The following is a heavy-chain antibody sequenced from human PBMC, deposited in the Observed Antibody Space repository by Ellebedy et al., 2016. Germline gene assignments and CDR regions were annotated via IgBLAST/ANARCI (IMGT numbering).Heavy chain of an antibody. CDR2: ISSSTNVK. J-gene: IGHJ4*02. V-gene: IGHV3-48*01. D-gene: IGHD6-13*01. CDR3: ARGIAAYWGDY. CDR1: GFTFSSYS. Sequence: GESLKISXAASGFTFSSYSMNWVRQAPGKGLEWVSYISSSTNVKYYADSVKGRFTISRDTAKSTQYLQMNSLRAEDTAVYHCARGIAAYWGDYWGQGTLVTVSS.